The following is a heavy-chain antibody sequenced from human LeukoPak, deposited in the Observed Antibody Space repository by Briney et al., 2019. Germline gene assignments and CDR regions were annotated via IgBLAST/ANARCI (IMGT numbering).Heavy chain of an antibody. CDR1: GGTFSSYA. D-gene: IGHD5-18*01. CDR3: ASLSYGYRTHGY. V-gene: IGHV1-69*05. Sequence: SVKVSCKASGGTFSSYAISWVRQAPGQGLEWMGGIIPIFGTANYAQKFQGRVTITTDESTSTAYMELSSLRSEDTAVYYCASLSYGYRTHGYWGQGTLVTVSS. J-gene: IGHJ4*02. CDR2: IIPIFGTA.